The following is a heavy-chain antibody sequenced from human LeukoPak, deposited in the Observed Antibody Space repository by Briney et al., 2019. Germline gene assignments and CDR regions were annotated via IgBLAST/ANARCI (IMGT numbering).Heavy chain of an antibody. CDR3: ARQGPVLRYFDRKNYYYYGMDV. Sequence: SETLSLTCTVSGGSISSYYWSWIRQPPGKGLEWIGYIYYSGSTNYNPSLKSRVTISVDTSKNQFSLKLSSVTAADTAVYYCARQGPVLRYFDRKNYYYYGMDVWGQGTTVTVSS. V-gene: IGHV4-59*08. D-gene: IGHD3-9*01. J-gene: IGHJ6*02. CDR2: IYYSGST. CDR1: GGSISSYY.